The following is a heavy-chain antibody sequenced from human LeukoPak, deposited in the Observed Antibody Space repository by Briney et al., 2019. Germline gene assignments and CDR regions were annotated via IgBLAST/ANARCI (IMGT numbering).Heavy chain of an antibody. V-gene: IGHV1-2*02. D-gene: IGHD6-13*01. CDR2: INPNSGGT. Sequence: GASVKVSFKASGYTFTGYYMHWVRQAPGQGLEWMGWINPNSGGTNYAQKFQGRVTMTRDTSISTAYMELSRLRSDDTAVYYCARVAAAGTVGYFQHWGQGTLVTVPS. CDR3: ARVAAAGTVGYFQH. J-gene: IGHJ1*01. CDR1: GYTFTGYY.